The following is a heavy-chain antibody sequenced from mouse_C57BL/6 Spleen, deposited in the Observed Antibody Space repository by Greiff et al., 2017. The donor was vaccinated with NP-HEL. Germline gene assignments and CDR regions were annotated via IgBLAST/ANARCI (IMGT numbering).Heavy chain of an antibody. V-gene: IGHV5-17*01. J-gene: IGHJ3*01. CDR2: ISSGSSTI. CDR1: GFTFSDYG. Sequence: EVQRVESGGGLVKPGGSLKLSCAASGFTFSDYGMHWVRQAPEKGLEWVAYISSGSSTIYYADTVKGRFTISRDNAKNTLFLQMNSLRSEDTAMYFCAPAYYDYDEVAYWGQGTLVTVSA. CDR3: APAYYDYDEVAY. D-gene: IGHD2-4*01.